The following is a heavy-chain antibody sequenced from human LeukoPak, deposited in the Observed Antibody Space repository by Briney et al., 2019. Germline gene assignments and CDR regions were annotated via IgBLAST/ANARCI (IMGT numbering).Heavy chain of an antibody. CDR2: ISYDGSNK. J-gene: IGHJ4*02. V-gene: IGHV3-30*03. D-gene: IGHD6-13*01. CDR3: ARGSAAGGLDY. Sequence: GGSLRLSCAASGFTFSSYGMHWVRQAPGKGLEWVAVISYDGSNKYYADSVKGRFTISRDNSKNTLYLQMGSLRAEDMAVYYCARGSAAGGLDYWGQGTLVTVSS. CDR1: GFTFSSYG.